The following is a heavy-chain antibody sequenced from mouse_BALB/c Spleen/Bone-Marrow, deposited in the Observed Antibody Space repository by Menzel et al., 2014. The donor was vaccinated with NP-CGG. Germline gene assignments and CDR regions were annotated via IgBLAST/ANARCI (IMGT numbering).Heavy chain of an antibody. Sequence: DVHLVESGGGLVQPGGSLRLSCATSGFTFTDYYMSWVRQPPGKALEWLGFIRNKANGYTTEYSASVKGRFTISRDNSQSILYLQMNTLRAVDSATYYCARDYGNYVRFAYWGQGTLVTVSA. D-gene: IGHD2-1*01. CDR1: GFTFTDYY. J-gene: IGHJ3*01. CDR2: IRNKANGYTT. CDR3: ARDYGNYVRFAY. V-gene: IGHV7-3*02.